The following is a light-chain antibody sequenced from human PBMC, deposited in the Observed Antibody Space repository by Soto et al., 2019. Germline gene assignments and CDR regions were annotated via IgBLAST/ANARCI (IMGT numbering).Light chain of an antibody. Sequence: QSALTQPASVSGSPGQSITISCTGTSSDVGSYNLVSWYQQHPGKAPKLMIYEGSKRPSGVSNRFSGSKSGNTASLTISGLQAEDEADYYCCSYAGGSTSVVFGGGTKVTVL. J-gene: IGLJ2*01. CDR3: CSYAGGSTSVV. V-gene: IGLV2-23*01. CDR2: EGS. CDR1: SSDVGSYNL.